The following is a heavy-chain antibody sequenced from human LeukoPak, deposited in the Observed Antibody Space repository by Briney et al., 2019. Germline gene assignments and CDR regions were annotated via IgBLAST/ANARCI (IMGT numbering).Heavy chain of an antibody. V-gene: IGHV3-23*01. Sequence: PGGSLRLSCAASGFTFSTYAMSWVRQAPGKGLEWVSGISGGGESTYYADSVKGRLTISRDNSKKTLYLQMNSLRADDTAVYYCAKERSSRWYVNSLDYWGRGTLVTVSS. CDR1: GFTFSTYA. D-gene: IGHD6-13*01. J-gene: IGHJ4*02. CDR2: ISGGGEST. CDR3: AKERSSRWYVNSLDY.